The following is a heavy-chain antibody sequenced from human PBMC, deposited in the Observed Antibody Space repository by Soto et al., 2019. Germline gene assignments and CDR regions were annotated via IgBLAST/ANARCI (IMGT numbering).Heavy chain of an antibody. CDR3: AKTIVVVTAAKYYFDY. CDR1: GFTFSSYA. J-gene: IGHJ4*02. CDR2: ISGSGGST. D-gene: IGHD2-2*01. V-gene: IGHV3-23*01. Sequence: EVQLLESGGGLVQPGGSLRLSCAASGFTFSSYAMSWVRQAPGKGLEWVSAISGSGGSTYYADSVKGRFTISRDNSKNTLYLQMNSLRAEDTAVYYCAKTIVVVTAAKYYFDYWGQGTLVTVSS.